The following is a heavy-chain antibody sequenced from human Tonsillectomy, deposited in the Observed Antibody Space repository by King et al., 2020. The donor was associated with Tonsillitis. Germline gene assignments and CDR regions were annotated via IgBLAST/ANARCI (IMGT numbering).Heavy chain of an antibody. J-gene: IGHJ6*02. Sequence: QVQLVESGGGVVQPGRSLRLSCAASGFTFSSYGMHWVRKAPGKGLEWVAVISYDGSNKYYADSVKGRFTISRDNSKNTLYLQRNSLRAEDTAVYYCAKDLGQVVVVPYVMDVWGQVTTVAVS. CDR3: AKDLGQVVVVPYVMDV. D-gene: IGHD2-2*01. CDR2: ISYDGSNK. CDR1: GFTFSSYG. V-gene: IGHV3-30*18.